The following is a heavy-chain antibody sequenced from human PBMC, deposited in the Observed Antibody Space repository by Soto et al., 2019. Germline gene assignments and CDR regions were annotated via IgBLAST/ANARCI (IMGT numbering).Heavy chain of an antibody. Sequence: EVQLLESGGSLVQPGGSLRLSCAASGFSFSVYAMNWVRQAPGKGLEWVSGISGSGNRTYYADSVQGRFIISRDNSKNTVYLQMSSLRAEDTALYMCVRHAKLTSVTANVGYYYGLDIWGPGTTVTISS. J-gene: IGHJ6*02. CDR3: VRHAKLTSVTANVGYYYGLDI. V-gene: IGHV3-23*01. CDR1: GFSFSVYA. D-gene: IGHD4-4*01. CDR2: ISGSGNRT.